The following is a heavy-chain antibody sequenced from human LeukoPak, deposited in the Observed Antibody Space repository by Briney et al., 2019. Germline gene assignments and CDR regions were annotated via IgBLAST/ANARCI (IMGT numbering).Heavy chain of an antibody. CDR3: ARDRSSSSWYGLVDY. V-gene: IGHV3-21*01. J-gene: IGHJ4*02. Sequence: GGSLRLSCAASGFTFSSYSINWVRQAPGKGLEWVSSISSSSSYIYYADSVKGRFTISRDNAKNSLYLQMNSLRAEDTAVYYCARDRSSSSWYGLVDYWGQGTLVTVSS. CDR1: GFTFSSYS. CDR2: ISSSSSYI. D-gene: IGHD6-13*01.